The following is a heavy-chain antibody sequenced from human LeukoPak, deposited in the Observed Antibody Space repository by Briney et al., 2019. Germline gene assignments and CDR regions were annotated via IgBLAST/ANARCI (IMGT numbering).Heavy chain of an antibody. Sequence: GESLKISCKGSGYSFTTYWIGWVRQMPGKGLEWMGRIDPSDSYTNYCPSFQGHVTISVDKSINTAYLQWSSLKASDTAMYYCARHATETTDYWGQGTLVTVSS. J-gene: IGHJ4*02. CDR3: ARHATETTDY. V-gene: IGHV5-10-1*01. D-gene: IGHD1-1*01. CDR1: GYSFTTYW. CDR2: IDPSDSYT.